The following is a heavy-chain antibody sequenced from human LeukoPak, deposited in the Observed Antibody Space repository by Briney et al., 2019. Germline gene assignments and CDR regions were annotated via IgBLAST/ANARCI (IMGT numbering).Heavy chain of an antibody. CDR2: ISGSGGST. J-gene: IGHJ4*02. CDR1: GFTFSSYA. D-gene: IGHD1-26*01. CDR3: AKDVLYSGSLGEFDY. Sequence: GGSLRLSCAASGFTFSSYAMSWVRQAPGKGLEWVSAISGSGGSTYYADSVKGRFTISRDNSKNTLYLQMNSLRAEDTAVYYCAKDVLYSGSLGEFDYWGQGTLVTVSS. V-gene: IGHV3-23*01.